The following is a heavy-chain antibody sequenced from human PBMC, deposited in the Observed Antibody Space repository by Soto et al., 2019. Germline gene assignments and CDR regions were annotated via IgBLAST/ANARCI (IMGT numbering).Heavy chain of an antibody. CDR1: GFILNNYA. CDR3: VKRGRNWGAFEF. J-gene: IGHJ3*01. V-gene: IGHV3-23*01. D-gene: IGHD7-27*01. CDR2: IGGTDGDSDGVP. Sequence: VQLLESGGDLVQPGGSLRLSCVASGFILNNYAMSWVRQAPGKGLEWVSTIGGTDGDSDGVPWYEDSVKGRFTISRYSPENTLLLHMDSLRAEDSALYYCVKRGRNWGAFEFWGQGTTVVVSS.